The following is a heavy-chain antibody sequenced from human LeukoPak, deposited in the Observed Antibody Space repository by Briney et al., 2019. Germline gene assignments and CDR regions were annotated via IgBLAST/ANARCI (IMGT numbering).Heavy chain of an antibody. D-gene: IGHD7-27*01. CDR2: ISQDGSET. V-gene: IGHV3-7*01. Sequence: PGGFLRLSCAASGFTFNSFFLNWVRLTPGRELEWVACISQDGSETFYMDSVRGRFTISRDNTKKSLYLQMDSLRAEDTAVYFCVRDLGHSRHYFEYWGQGALVTVSS. CDR3: VRDLGHSRHYFEY. J-gene: IGHJ4*02. CDR1: GFTFNSFF.